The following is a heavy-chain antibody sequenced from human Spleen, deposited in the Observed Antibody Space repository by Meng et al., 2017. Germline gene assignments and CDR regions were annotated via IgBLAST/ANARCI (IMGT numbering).Heavy chain of an antibody. J-gene: IGHJ4*02. CDR1: GGIFSNYV. CDR3: ARKAGNCISTTCYSLDY. V-gene: IGHV1-69*05. D-gene: IGHD2-2*01. Sequence: QVHLVQCWAEVIKPGSSVKVSCKALGGIFSNYVIGWVRQAPGQGLEWMGGINAVFGTTNYAQKFQDRVTITSDESTSTVYMELTRLTSEDTAVYFCARKAGNCISTTCYSLDYWGQGTLVTVSS. CDR2: INAVFGTT.